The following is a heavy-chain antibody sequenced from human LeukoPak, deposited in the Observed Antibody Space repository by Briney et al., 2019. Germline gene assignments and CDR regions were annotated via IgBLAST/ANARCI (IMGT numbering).Heavy chain of an antibody. D-gene: IGHD1-1*01. V-gene: IGHV4-34*01. J-gene: IGHJ4*02. CDR2: ISHTGST. CDR3: AGIELATTKFAH. CDR1: GGSFSAYY. Sequence: SETLSLTCAVYGGSFSAYYWSWIRQPPGKGLEWIGEISHTGSTNYNPSLKSRVTISVDSSQIQFSLKVSSVTAADTAVYYCAGIELATTKFAHWGQGALVAVSS.